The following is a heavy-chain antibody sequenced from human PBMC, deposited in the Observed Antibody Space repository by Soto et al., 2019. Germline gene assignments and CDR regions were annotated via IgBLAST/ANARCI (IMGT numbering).Heavy chain of an antibody. CDR2: ISGTAHAS. V-gene: IGHV3-23*01. CDR3: VKDAPQPFSD. D-gene: IGHD3-3*02. J-gene: IGHJ4*02. Sequence: EVQLLESGGGLVQPRGSLRISCAASGFDFSNYGMSWVRQAPGKWLERVSAISGTAHASYYAASAKGRFTISRDNSKNTMYLHMNNLRVEDTAVYFCVKDAPQPFSDWGQGTLVTVSS. CDR1: GFDFSNYG.